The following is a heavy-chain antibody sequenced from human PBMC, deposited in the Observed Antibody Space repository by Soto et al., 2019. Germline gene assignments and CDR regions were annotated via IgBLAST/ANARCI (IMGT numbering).Heavy chain of an antibody. CDR3: ARSGCEADMAIRWFDY. V-gene: IGHV4-59*12. Sequence: SETLSLTCTVSGGSINSYYWSWIRQPPGKGLEWIGYIYYSGSTNYNPSLKSRVTISVDTSKNQFSLKLSSVTAADTAVYYCARSGCEADMAIRWFDYWGQGTLVTVSS. CDR1: GGSINSYY. CDR2: IYYSGST. D-gene: IGHD5-18*01. J-gene: IGHJ4*02.